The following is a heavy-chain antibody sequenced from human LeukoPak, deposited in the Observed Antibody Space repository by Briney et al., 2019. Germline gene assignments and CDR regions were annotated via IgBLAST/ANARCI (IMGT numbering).Heavy chain of an antibody. CDR3: ARDPQWRDGSPKDAFDI. V-gene: IGHV1-69*13. CDR1: GGTFSSYA. D-gene: IGHD5-24*01. CDR2: IIPIFGTA. Sequence: SVKVSCKASGGTFSSYAISWVRQAPGQGLEWMGGIIPIFGTANYAQKFQGRVTITADESTSTAYMELGSLRSEDTAVYYCARDPQWRDGSPKDAFDIWGQGTMVTVSS. J-gene: IGHJ3*02.